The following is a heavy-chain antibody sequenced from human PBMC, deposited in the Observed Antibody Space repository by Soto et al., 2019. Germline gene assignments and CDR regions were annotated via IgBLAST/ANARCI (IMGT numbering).Heavy chain of an antibody. J-gene: IGHJ4*02. CDR1: GFTFRNYA. V-gene: IGHV3-23*01. CDR3: AKDQYGSSSWPLDFDF. CDR2: ISGDGGIT. D-gene: IGHD6-13*01. Sequence: EVQLLESGGGLVQPGGSLRLSCAASGFTFRNYAMSWVRQAPGKGLEWVSAISGDGGITYYADSVKGRFTISRDNSKNTLYLQLNSLRAEDTASYYCAKDQYGSSSWPLDFDFWGQGTLVTVSP.